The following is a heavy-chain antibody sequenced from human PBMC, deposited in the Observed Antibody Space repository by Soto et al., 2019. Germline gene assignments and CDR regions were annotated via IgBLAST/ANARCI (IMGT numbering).Heavy chain of an antibody. CDR3: ARERPDGSRLGP. D-gene: IGHD6-13*01. Sequence: QVQLQESGPGLVKPSQTLSLTCTVSGGSISSGDYYWSWIRQPPGKGLEWIGYIYYSGSTYYNPSLKSRLXXXVXXSKNQFSLKLSSVTAADTAAYYCARERPDGSRLGPWGQGTLVTVSS. CDR2: IYYSGST. V-gene: IGHV4-30-4*01. J-gene: IGHJ5*02. CDR1: GGSISSGDYY.